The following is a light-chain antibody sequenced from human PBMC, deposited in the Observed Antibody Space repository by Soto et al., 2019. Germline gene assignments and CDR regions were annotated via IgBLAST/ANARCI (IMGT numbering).Light chain of an antibody. V-gene: IGKV1-5*01. Sequence: DIQMTQSPSTLSASVGDRVTITCRASQSISSWLAWYQQKPGKAPKLLIYDASSLESGVPSRFSRSGSGTEFTLTISSLQPADFATYYCQQYNSYSRTFGQGTKVDIK. CDR3: QQYNSYSRT. CDR1: QSISSW. CDR2: DAS. J-gene: IGKJ1*01.